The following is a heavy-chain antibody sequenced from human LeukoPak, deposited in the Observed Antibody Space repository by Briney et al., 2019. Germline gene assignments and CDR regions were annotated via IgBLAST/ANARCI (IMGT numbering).Heavy chain of an antibody. D-gene: IGHD4-11*01. J-gene: IGHJ5*02. Sequence: GGSLRLSCAASGFTVSSNYMSWVRHSPGRGLERVSVIFSGGSTYYSDCVKGRLTISRDNYKNTLYLQMNSLRAEDTAVYYCARDLGTVTTRSNWFDPWGQETLVTVSS. CDR1: GFTVSSNY. CDR3: ARDLGTVTTRSNWFDP. CDR2: IFSGGST. V-gene: IGHV3-66*02.